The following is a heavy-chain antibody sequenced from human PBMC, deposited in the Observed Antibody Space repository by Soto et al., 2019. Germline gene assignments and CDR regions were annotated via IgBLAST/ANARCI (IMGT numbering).Heavy chain of an antibody. J-gene: IGHJ4*02. Sequence: EVQLVESGGGLVKPGGSLRLSCAASGFTFSNAWMSWVRQAPGKGLEWVGRIKSETDGGTTDYAAPVKGRFTISRDDSKNTLYLQMNSLKTEDTAVYFCTTTWVVVITTLYYDYWGQGTLVTVSS. CDR1: GFTFSNAW. CDR3: TTTWVVVITTLYYDY. D-gene: IGHD3-22*01. CDR2: IKSETDGGTT. V-gene: IGHV3-15*01.